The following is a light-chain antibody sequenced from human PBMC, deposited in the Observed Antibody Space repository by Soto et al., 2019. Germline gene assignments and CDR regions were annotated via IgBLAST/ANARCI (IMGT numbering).Light chain of an antibody. CDR1: SSDVGGYNY. V-gene: IGLV2-14*01. J-gene: IGLJ2*01. CDR3: SSYTSSSTLV. CDR2: EVS. Sequence: QSVLPQPASVSGSPGQSITISCTGTSSDVGGYNYVSWYQQHPGKAPKLMIYEVSNRPSGVSNRFSGSKSGNTASLTISGLQAEDEADYYCSSYTSSSTLVFGGGTKVTLL.